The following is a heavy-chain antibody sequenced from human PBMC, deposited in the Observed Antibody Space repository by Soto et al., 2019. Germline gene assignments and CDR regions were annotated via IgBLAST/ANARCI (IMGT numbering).Heavy chain of an antibody. V-gene: IGHV1-8*01. CDR3: ARMAYDSDNTGNWFDP. Sequence: QVQLVQSGAEVKKPGASVKVSCKTSGYTFTNYDINWVRQATGQGLEWMGWMKPNSGNTGYAQNFQGRVTMTRDTSISTAYMELCSLRSEDTAVYYCARMAYDSDNTGNWFDPWGQGTLVTVSS. CDR2: MKPNSGNT. D-gene: IGHD3-22*01. J-gene: IGHJ5*02. CDR1: GYTFTNYD.